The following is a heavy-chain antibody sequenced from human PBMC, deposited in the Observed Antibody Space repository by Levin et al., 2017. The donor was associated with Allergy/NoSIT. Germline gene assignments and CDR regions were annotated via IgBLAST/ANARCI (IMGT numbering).Heavy chain of an antibody. J-gene: IGHJ4*02. V-gene: IGHV4-59*01. D-gene: IGHD3-10*01. Sequence: SCTVSGGSISSYYWSWIRQPPGKGLEWIGYIYYSGSTNYNPSLKSRVTISVDTSKNQFSLKLSSVTAADTAVYYCASAGYGSGSLFVWGQGTLVTVSS. CDR2: IYYSGST. CDR3: ASAGYGSGSLFV. CDR1: GGSISSYY.